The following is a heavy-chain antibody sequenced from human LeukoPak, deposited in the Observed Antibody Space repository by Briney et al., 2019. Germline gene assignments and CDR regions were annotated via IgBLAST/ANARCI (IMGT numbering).Heavy chain of an antibody. Sequence: GESLKISCKGSGYRFTSYWIGWVRRMPGKGLEWMGLIYAGDSNTRYRPSFQGQVTISVDKSISTAYLQWSSLKASDTAMYYCAGLGGDLYCTSTRCFYDYWAREPWSPSPQ. J-gene: IGHJ4*02. D-gene: IGHD2-2*01. V-gene: IGHV5-51*01. CDR2: IYAGDSNT. CDR1: GYRFTSYW. CDR3: AGLGGDLYCTSTRCFYDY.